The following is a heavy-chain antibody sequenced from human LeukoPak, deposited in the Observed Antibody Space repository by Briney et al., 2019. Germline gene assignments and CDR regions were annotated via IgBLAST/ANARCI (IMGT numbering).Heavy chain of an antibody. CDR2: INHSGST. J-gene: IGHJ5*02. CDR3: ARQDYYDSSGYWGHNWFDP. D-gene: IGHD3-22*01. Sequence: SETLSLTCAVYGGSFSGYYWSWIRQPPGKGLEWIGEINHSGSTNYNPPLKSRVTISVDTSKNQFSLNLSSVTAADTAVYYCARQDYYDSSGYWGHNWFDPWGQGTPVTVSS. CDR1: GGSFSGYY. V-gene: IGHV4-34*01.